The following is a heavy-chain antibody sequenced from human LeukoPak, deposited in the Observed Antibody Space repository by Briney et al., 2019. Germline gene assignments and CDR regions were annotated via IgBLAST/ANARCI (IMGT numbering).Heavy chain of an antibody. CDR3: ARRRTEYGSGSLYFDY. CDR2: IYYSGST. D-gene: IGHD3-10*01. Sequence: SETLSLTCTVSGGSISSSSYYWGWIRQPPGKGLERIGSIYYSGSTYYNPSLKSRVTISVDTSKNQFFLKLSSVTAADTAVYYCARRRTEYGSGSLYFDYWGQGTLVTVSS. V-gene: IGHV4-39*01. J-gene: IGHJ4*02. CDR1: GGSISSSSYY.